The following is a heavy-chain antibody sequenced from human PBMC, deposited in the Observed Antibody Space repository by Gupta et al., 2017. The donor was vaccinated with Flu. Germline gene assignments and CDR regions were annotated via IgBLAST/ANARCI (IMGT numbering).Heavy chain of an antibody. V-gene: IGHV3-74*03. D-gene: IGHD4-17*01. CDR2: INPDGSST. Sequence: QWVRQGPGKGLVWVSRINPDGSSTTYAESVKGRFTISRDNAKNTLYLQMNSLGDDDTAVYYCATVTSGCWGQGTLVTVSS. CDR3: ATVTSGC. J-gene: IGHJ4*02.